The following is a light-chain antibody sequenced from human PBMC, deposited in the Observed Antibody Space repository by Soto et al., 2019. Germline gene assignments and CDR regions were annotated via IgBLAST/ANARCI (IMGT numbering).Light chain of an antibody. J-gene: IGLJ1*01. CDR3: CSYAGSSTYV. V-gene: IGLV2-23*02. CDR1: SSDVGSYNL. CDR2: EVS. Sequence: QSVLTQPAPVSGSPGQSITISCTGTSSDVGSYNLVSWYQQHPGKAPKVMIYEVSKRPSGVPNRFSGSKSGNTASLTISGLQAEDEADYYCCSYAGSSTYVFGNGTKVTVL.